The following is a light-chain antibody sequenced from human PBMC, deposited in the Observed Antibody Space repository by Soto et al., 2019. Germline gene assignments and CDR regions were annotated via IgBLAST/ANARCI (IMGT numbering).Light chain of an antibody. V-gene: IGKV3-15*01. J-gene: IGKJ5*01. CDR1: QSVSSN. CDR2: GAS. Sequence: EIVMTQSPATLSVSPGERVTLSCRASQSVSSNLAWYQQKPGQAPRLLIYGASTRATGIPARFSGSGSGTEFTLTVSSLQSEDFAVYYCQQYAGSPSFGQGTRVDMK. CDR3: QQYAGSPS.